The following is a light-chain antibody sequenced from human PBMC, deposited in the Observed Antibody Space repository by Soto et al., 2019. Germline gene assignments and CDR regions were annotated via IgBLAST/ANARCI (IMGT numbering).Light chain of an antibody. CDR1: QGISSY. CDR2: AAS. V-gene: IGKV1-9*01. J-gene: IGKJ4*01. CDR3: QQLNSYPT. Sequence: DIQLTQSPSFLSASVGDRVTITCRASQGISSYLAWYQQKPGKAPKLLIYAASTLQSGDPSRFSGSGSGTEFTLTISSLQPEDFATYYCQQLNSYPTFGGGTKVEIK.